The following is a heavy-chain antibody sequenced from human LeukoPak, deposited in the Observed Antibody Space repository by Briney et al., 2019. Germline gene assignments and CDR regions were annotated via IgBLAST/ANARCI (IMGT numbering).Heavy chain of an antibody. V-gene: IGHV3-23*01. Sequence: PGRSVRLSCAASGFTFSSYAMTWVRRAPGKGLEWVSAISGGGDYIYYGDSVKGRFTSSRDNSESTLYLQMNNLRAEDTAVYYCAKNRGTGVAFYDHWGQGTQVTVSS. J-gene: IGHJ4*02. CDR2: ISGGGDYI. CDR3: AKNRGTGVAFYDH. D-gene: IGHD6-19*01. CDR1: GFTFSSYA.